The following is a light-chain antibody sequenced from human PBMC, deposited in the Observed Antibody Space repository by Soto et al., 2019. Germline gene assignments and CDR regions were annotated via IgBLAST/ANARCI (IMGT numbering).Light chain of an antibody. CDR3: QQYGSSPVT. J-gene: IGKJ3*01. Sequence: EIVLTQSPGTLSLSPGERATLSCRASQSVSSSYLAWYQQKPGQAPRLLIYGASSRATGIPYRFSGSGSGTDFTLTISRLEPEDFEVYYCQQYGSSPVTFGPGTKVDIK. CDR1: QSVSSSY. V-gene: IGKV3-20*01. CDR2: GAS.